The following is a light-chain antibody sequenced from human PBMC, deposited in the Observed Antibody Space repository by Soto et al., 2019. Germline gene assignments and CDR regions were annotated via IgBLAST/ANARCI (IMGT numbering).Light chain of an antibody. CDR2: KAS. J-gene: IGKJ1*01. CDR1: QTIRNY. V-gene: IGKV1-39*01. CDR3: QQYNDWPRT. Sequence: DIQMTQSPSSLSASVGDRVTITCRASQTIRNYLNWYQQKPGKAPKLLIYKASTLKSGVPSRFSGSGSGTEFTLTISSLQSEDFAVYYCQQYNDWPRTFGQGTKVDIK.